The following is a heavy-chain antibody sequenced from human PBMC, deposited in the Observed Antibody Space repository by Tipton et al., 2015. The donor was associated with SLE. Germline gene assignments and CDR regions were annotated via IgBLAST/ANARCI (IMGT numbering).Heavy chain of an antibody. V-gene: IGHV3-23*01. CDR3: ARDPRAGAAGGTGAFDI. CDR1: GFTFSNYA. J-gene: IGHJ3*02. D-gene: IGHD6-13*01. CDR2: ITDSGDTT. Sequence: SLRLSCAASGFTFSNYALSWVRQAPGKGLEWVSSITDSGDTTYYAASVKGRFTISRDNSKNTLYLQMNSLRAEDTAVYYCARDPRAGAAGGTGAFDIWGQGTMVTVSS.